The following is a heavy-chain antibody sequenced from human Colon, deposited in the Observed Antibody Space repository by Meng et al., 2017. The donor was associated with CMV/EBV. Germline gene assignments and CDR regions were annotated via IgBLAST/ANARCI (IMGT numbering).Heavy chain of an antibody. Sequence: GGSLRLSCAASGFTFSSYSMNWVRQTPGKGLEWVALLYSGNTTKYADSVTGRFTISRDSSKNTLYLQMNNVRPEDTAIYYCARGRRYCTSDSCYIFDSWGQGTLVTVSS. CDR2: LYSGNTT. D-gene: IGHD2-2*02. CDR1: GFTFSSYS. J-gene: IGHJ4*02. CDR3: ARGRRYCTSDSCYIFDS. V-gene: IGHV3-66*02.